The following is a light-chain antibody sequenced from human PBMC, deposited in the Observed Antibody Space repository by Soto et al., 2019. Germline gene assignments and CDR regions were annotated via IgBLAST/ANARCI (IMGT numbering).Light chain of an antibody. V-gene: IGKV1-39*01. J-gene: IGKJ4*01. Sequence: DIQMTQSPSSLSASVGDRVTITCRASQSISSYLNWYQQKPGKAPKLLIYAASSLQSGVPSRFSGSGSGTDFTLTISSLQPEDFATDYCQQSYMTLLTFGEGPRWRSN. CDR1: QSISSY. CDR3: QQSYMTLLT. CDR2: AAS.